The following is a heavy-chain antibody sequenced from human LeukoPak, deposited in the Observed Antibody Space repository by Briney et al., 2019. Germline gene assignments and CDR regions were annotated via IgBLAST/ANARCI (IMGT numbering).Heavy chain of an antibody. CDR3: ARLLTFFGVYAMDV. J-gene: IGHJ6*02. CDR1: GYAFTGYY. CDR2: MNPSSSSN. D-gene: IGHD3-3*01. V-gene: IGHV1-2*02. Sequence: ASVSVSCKASGYAFTGYYIHWVRQAPGQGLEWMGWMNPSSSSNTYAYPFQGRVTMTRDTSIGTDYMELSSLRSDDTAVYFCARLLTFFGVYAMDVWGQGTTVTVSS.